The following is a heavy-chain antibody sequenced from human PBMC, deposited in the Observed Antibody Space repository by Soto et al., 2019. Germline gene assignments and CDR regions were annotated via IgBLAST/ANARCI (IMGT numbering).Heavy chain of an antibody. J-gene: IGHJ3*02. CDR2: INPNSGGT. CDR3: ARGKMRTQGDDAFDI. CDR1: GYTFTGYY. V-gene: IGHV1-2*04. Sequence: ASVKGSCKASGYTFTGYYMHWVRQAPGQGLEWMGWINPNSGGTNYAQKFQGWVTMTRDTSISTAYMELSRLRSDDTAVYYCARGKMRTQGDDAFDIWGQGTMVTVSS. D-gene: IGHD3-16*01.